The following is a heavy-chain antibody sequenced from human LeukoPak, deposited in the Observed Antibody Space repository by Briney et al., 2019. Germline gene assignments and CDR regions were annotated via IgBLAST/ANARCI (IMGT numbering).Heavy chain of an antibody. V-gene: IGHV4-38-2*02. CDR2: VYHSGST. J-gene: IGHJ6*03. CDR1: GYSISSGYY. CDR3: ARRSGSGYYYMDV. Sequence: PSETLSLTCTVSGYSISSGYYWGWVRQPPGKGLEWIGSVYHSGSTFYNPSLNSRATISVDTSKNQFSLKLNSVTAADTAVYYWARRSGSGYYYMDVWGKGTTLTVSS. D-gene: IGHD3-3*01.